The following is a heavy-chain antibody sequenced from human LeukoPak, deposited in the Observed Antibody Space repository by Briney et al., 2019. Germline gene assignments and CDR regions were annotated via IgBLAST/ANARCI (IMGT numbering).Heavy chain of an antibody. D-gene: IGHD5-12*01. J-gene: IGHJ5*02. V-gene: IGHV4-59*01. CDR2: IYYSGST. Sequence: SETLSPTCTVSGGSISSYYWSWLRQPPGKGLEWIGYIYYSGSTNYNPSLKSRVTISVDTSKNQSSLKLSSVTAADTAVYYCARDPGLPYRGYSGYGEFDPWGQGTLVTVSS. CDR1: GGSISSYY. CDR3: ARDPGLPYRGYSGYGEFDP.